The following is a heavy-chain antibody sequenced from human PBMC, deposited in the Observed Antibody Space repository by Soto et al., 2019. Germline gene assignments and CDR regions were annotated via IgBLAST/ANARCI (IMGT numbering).Heavy chain of an antibody. CDR1: GYTFTSYG. J-gene: IGHJ6*02. Sequence: ASVKVSCKASGYTFTSYGISWVRQAPGQGLEWMGWISAYNGNTNYAQKLQGRVTMTTDTSTGTAYMERRSLRSDDTAVYYCAREKLELRYYYGMDVWGQGTLVTVSS. D-gene: IGHD1-7*01. V-gene: IGHV1-18*01. CDR3: AREKLELRYYYGMDV. CDR2: ISAYNGNT.